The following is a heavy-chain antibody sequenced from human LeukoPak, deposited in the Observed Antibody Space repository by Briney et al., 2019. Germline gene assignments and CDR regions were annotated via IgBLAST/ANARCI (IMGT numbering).Heavy chain of an antibody. J-gene: IGHJ3*02. CDR1: GASISSFY. Sequence: PSETLSLTCTVSGASISSFYWSWVRQPPGEGLEWIGYISNGGSTNYNPSLKSRVTITVDTSQSQLSLKVNSATAADTAVYYCVKLQPNTGQWAFDIWGQGTMASVSS. CDR3: VKLQPNTGQWAFDI. D-gene: IGHD1-1*01. CDR2: ISNGGST. V-gene: IGHV4-59*01.